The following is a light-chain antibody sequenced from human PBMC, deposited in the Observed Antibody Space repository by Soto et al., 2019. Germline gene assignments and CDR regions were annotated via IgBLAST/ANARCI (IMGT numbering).Light chain of an antibody. CDR2: GAS. V-gene: IGKV3-15*01. Sequence: EIVLTQSPGTLSLSPGERATLSCRASQSVSNNYLAWYQQKPGQAPRLLIYGASTRATGIPARFSGSGSGTEFTLTISSLQSEDCEVYDCQQYNNWPLTFGGGTKVDIK. CDR3: QQYNNWPLT. J-gene: IGKJ4*01. CDR1: QSVSNN.